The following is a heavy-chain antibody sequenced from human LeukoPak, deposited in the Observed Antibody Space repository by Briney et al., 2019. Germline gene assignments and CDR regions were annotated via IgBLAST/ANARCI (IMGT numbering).Heavy chain of an antibody. CDR3: TRGPIHLWLYDGTDV. CDR2: IRSQAYRGTT. J-gene: IGHJ6*02. V-gene: IGHV3-49*04. Sequence: GGSLRLSCTASGFTFGDHAMSWVRQAPGKGLEWVGFIRSQAYRGTTEYAASVKGRFIISRDDSKSIAYLQMSSLIVEDTAVYFCTRGPIHLWLYDGTDVWGQGTTVIVSS. D-gene: IGHD5-18*01. CDR1: GFTFGDHA.